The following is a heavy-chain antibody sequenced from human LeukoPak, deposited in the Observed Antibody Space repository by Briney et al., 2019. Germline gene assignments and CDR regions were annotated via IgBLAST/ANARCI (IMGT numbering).Heavy chain of an antibody. CDR2: IYYSEST. D-gene: IGHD2-21*01. V-gene: IGHV4-30-4*08. CDR1: GGSISSCDYY. J-gene: IGHJ3*02. CDR3: ARGGAYCGGDCLDAFDI. Sequence: PSETLSLTCTVSGGSISSCDYYWSWIRQPPGKGLEWIGYIYYSESTYYNPSLKSRVTISVDTSKNQFSLKLSSVTAADTAVYYCARGGAYCGGDCLDAFDIWGQGTMVTVSS.